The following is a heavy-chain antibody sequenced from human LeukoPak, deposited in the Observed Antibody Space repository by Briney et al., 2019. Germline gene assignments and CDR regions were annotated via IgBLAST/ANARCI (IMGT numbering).Heavy chain of an antibody. CDR2: IYYSGST. V-gene: IGHV4-59*01. CDR3: AREIGEGNAFDY. CDR1: GGSISGYF. J-gene: IGHJ4*02. D-gene: IGHD3-10*01. Sequence: PSETLSLTCAVSGGSISGYFWSWIRQPPGKGLEWIGYIYYSGSTNYNPSLKSRVTISVDTSKNQFSLKLSSVTAADTAVYYCAREIGEGNAFDYWGQGTLVTVSS.